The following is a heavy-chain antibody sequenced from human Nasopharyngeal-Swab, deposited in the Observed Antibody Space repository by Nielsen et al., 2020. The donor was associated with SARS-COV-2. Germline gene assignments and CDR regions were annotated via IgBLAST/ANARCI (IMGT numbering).Heavy chain of an antibody. CDR2: IHSSGTT. J-gene: IGHJ4*02. CDR3: ARDHSYYDSNGYYFDY. D-gene: IGHD3-22*01. CDR1: GGSISTYY. V-gene: IGHV4-59*01. Sequence: SETLSLTCTVSGGSISTYYWSWIRQPPGKGLGWIGYIHSSGTTNYNPSLKSRVTISVDTSKNQFSLKLSSVTAADTAVYYCARDHSYYDSNGYYFDYWGLGTLVTVSS.